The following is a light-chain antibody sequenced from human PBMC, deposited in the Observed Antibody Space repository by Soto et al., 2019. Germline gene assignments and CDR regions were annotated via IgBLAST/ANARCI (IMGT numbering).Light chain of an antibody. V-gene: IGLV2-14*01. J-gene: IGLJ1*01. CDR3: SSFTSSSTLDV. CDR1: SSDVGRWNY. Sequence: QSALTQPASVAGSPGQSITITCTGTSSDVGRWNYVSWYPQHPGKAPKLMIYEVSNRPSGVSSRFSGSKSGYTASLTISGLQAEDEADYYCSSFTSSSTLDVFGTGTKVTVL. CDR2: EVS.